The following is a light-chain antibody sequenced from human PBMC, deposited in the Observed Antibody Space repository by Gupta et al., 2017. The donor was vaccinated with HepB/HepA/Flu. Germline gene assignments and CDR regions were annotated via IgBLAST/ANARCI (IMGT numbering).Light chain of an antibody. V-gene: IGKV3-20*01. J-gene: IGKJ2*01. CDR1: QNITSNS. CDR3: QQYANSPRT. Sequence: EIVLTQSPGTLSLSPGERATLSCRASQNITSNSLAWYRQKPGQAPSLLIYGTSRRGTGIPDRFSGSGSGTDFTLTISRLEPEDFAVYYCQQYANSPRTFGHGTKVEIK. CDR2: GTS.